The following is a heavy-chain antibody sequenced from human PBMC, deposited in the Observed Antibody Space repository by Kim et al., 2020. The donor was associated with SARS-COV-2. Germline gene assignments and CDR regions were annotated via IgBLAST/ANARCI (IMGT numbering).Heavy chain of an antibody. J-gene: IGHJ5*02. CDR2: IYNSGST. V-gene: IGHV4-59*01. CDR3: ARVGAGGSGLFDP. CDR1: GGSISSYH. D-gene: IGHD3-10*01. Sequence: SETLSLTCTVSGGSISSYHWSWIRQPPGKGLEWIGYIYNSGSTNYNPSLKSRVTISVDTSKNQVSLKLSSVTAADTAVYYCARVGAGGSGLFDPWGQGTLVTVSS.